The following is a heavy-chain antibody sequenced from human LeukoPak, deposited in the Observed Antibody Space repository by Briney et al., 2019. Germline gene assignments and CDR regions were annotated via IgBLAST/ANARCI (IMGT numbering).Heavy chain of an antibody. J-gene: IGHJ4*02. CDR2: ISSSSYI. D-gene: IGHD3-22*01. CDR1: GFTFSSYS. V-gene: IGHV3-21*01. Sequence: GGSLRLSCAASGFTFSSYSMNWVRQAPGKGLEWVSSISSSSYIYYADSVKGRFTISRDNAKNSLYLQMNSLRAEDTAVYYCARGSGYYDSSGLIGGDYWGQGTLVTVSS. CDR3: ARGSGYYDSSGLIGGDY.